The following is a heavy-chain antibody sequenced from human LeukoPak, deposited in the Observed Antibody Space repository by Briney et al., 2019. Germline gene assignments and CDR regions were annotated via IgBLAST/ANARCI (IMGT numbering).Heavy chain of an antibody. Sequence: ASVKVSCKASGYTFTSYDINWVRQATGQGLERMGWMNPNSGNTGYAQKFQGRVTMTRDTSISTAYMELSRLRSDDTAVYYCARVFRGTYYYMDVWGKGTTVTVSS. V-gene: IGHV1-8*01. D-gene: IGHD3-10*02. CDR3: ARVFRGTYYYMDV. J-gene: IGHJ6*03. CDR1: GYTFTSYD. CDR2: MNPNSGNT.